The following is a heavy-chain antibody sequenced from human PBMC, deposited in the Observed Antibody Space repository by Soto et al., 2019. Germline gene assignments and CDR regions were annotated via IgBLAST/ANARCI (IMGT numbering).Heavy chain of an antibody. V-gene: IGHV1-69*06. CDR2: IIPIFGTA. CDR1: GGTFSSYA. D-gene: IGHD3-10*01. Sequence: QVQLVQSGAEVKKPGSSVKVSCKASGGTFSSYAISWVRQAPGQGLEWMGGIIPIFGTANYAQKFQGRVTITEDKSTSTAYMELSSLRSEDTAVYYCARVYYYGSGSSYYGMDVWGQGTTGTVSS. J-gene: IGHJ6*02. CDR3: ARVYYYGSGSSYYGMDV.